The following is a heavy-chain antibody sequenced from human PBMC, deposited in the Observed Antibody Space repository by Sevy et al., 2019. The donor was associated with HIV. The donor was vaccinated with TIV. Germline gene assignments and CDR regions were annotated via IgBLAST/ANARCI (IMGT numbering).Heavy chain of an antibody. CDR3: ARVMVYYGSGTSPYVMDV. CDR1: GFTFNSYN. D-gene: IGHD3-10*01. J-gene: IGHJ6*02. V-gene: IGHV3-21*01. Sequence: GGSLRLSCAASGFTFNSYNMNWVRQAPGKGLEWVSSISSSSRYIYYADSVKGRFAISRDKAKNSMYLQVNSLRAEDTAVYYCARVMVYYGSGTSPYVMDVWGQGTTVTVSS. CDR2: ISSSSRYI.